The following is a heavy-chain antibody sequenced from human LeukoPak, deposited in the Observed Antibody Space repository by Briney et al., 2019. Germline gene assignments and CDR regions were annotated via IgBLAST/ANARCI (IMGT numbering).Heavy chain of an antibody. D-gene: IGHD1-1*01. CDR2: IWNDGSNK. J-gene: IGHJ4*02. CDR3: AKDNWSLDY. V-gene: IGHV3-33*06. Sequence: PGGSLRLSCAASGFTFSSYGMHWLRQAPGKGLEWVAVIWNDGSNKYYADSVKGRFTVSRDNSNNTLYLQMDSLRAEGTAVYYCAKDNWSLDYWGQGTLVTVSS. CDR1: GFTFSSYG.